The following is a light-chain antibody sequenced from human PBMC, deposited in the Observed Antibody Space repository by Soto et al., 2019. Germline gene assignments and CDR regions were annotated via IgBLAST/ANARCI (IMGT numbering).Light chain of an antibody. CDR1: QSVSSY. CDR2: DAS. J-gene: IGKJ1*01. CDR3: QQRRYRPVT. V-gene: IGKV3-11*01. Sequence: EIVLAQSPAILSMSPGERATLSCRASQSVSSYFAWYQQKPGQAPRLLIYDASNRATGVPARFSGSGSGTDFTLTISSLEPEDFAVYYCQQRRYRPVTFGQGTKVDIK.